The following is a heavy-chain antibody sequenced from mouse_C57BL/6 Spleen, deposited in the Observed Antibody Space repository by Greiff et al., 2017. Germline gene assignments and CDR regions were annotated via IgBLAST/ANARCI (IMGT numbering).Heavy chain of an antibody. V-gene: IGHV1-69*01. CDR2: IDPSDSYT. CDR1: GYTFTSYW. CDR3: ARSGLGYYGSSPFAY. Sequence: VQLQQPGAELVMPGASVKLSCKASGYTFTSYWMHWVKQRPGKGLEWIGEIDPSDSYTNYNQKFKGKSTLTVDKSSSTAYMQLSSLTSEDSAVYYGARSGLGYYGSSPFAYWGKGTLVTVSA. D-gene: IGHD1-1*01. J-gene: IGHJ3*01.